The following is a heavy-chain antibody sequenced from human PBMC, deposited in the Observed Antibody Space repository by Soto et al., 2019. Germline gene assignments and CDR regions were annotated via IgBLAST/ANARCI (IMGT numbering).Heavy chain of an antibody. V-gene: IGHV1-18*04. CDR2: ISAYSGNT. CDR1: RSTFTSYG. CDR3: ERENYYYYYGMDV. J-gene: IGHJ6*02. Sequence: GASAKVSWKPSRSTFTSYGISWVRQAPGQGLERMGWISAYSGNTNSAQQLQGRVTMTTATSTRTAYMELRRMRSHDTAVYYRERENYYYYYGMDVWGQGTTVTVSS.